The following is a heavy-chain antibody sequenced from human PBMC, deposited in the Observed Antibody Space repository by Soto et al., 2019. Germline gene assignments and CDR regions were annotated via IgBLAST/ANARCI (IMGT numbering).Heavy chain of an antibody. J-gene: IGHJ5*02. D-gene: IGHD3-3*01. V-gene: IGHV3-48*02. Sequence: GGSLRLSCVASGFTFSSYSMNWVRQAPGKGLEWVSYISSSSSTIYYADSVKGRFTISRDNAKNSLYLQMNSLRDEYTAVYYCARESRFLEWLSLNWFDPWGQGT. CDR1: GFTFSSYS. CDR3: ARESRFLEWLSLNWFDP. CDR2: ISSSSSTI.